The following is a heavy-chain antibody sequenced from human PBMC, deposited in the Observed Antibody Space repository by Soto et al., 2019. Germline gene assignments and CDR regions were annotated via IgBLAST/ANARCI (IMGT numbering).Heavy chain of an antibody. Sequence: ASVKVSCKASGYTFTSYAMHWVRQAPGQRLEWMGWINAGNGNTKYSQKFQGRVTITRDTSASTAYMELSSLRSEDTAVYYCARDPHIAAGHYYFDYWGQGTLVPVSS. D-gene: IGHD6-25*01. CDR3: ARDPHIAAGHYYFDY. CDR1: GYTFTSYA. CDR2: INAGNGNT. V-gene: IGHV1-3*01. J-gene: IGHJ4*02.